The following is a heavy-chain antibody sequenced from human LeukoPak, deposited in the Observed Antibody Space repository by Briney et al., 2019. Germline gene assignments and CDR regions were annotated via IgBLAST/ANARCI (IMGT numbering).Heavy chain of an antibody. CDR2: ISSSSSYI. Sequence: GSLRLSCAASGFTFRSYSMNWVRQAPGKGLEWVSSISSSSSYIYYSDSVKGRFTISRDNAKNSLYLQMNSLRAEDTAVYYCARGLLEWLLRDWGQGTLVTVSS. CDR3: ARGLLEWLLRD. V-gene: IGHV3-21*01. CDR1: GFTFRSYS. J-gene: IGHJ4*02. D-gene: IGHD3-3*01.